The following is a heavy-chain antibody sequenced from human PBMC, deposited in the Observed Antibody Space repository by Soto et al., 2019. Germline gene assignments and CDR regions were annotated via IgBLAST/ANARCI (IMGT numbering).Heavy chain of an antibody. V-gene: IGHV4-34*01. Sequence: QVQLQQWGAGLLKPSETLSLTCAVYGGSFSGYYWSWIRQPPGKGLEWIGEINHSGSTNYNPSLKSRVPISVDTSKNQCSLKLSSVTAADTAVYYCARGSGDIVVVVAAVFAFDIWGQGTMVTVSS. CDR2: INHSGST. CDR3: ARGSGDIVVVVAAVFAFDI. CDR1: GGSFSGYY. D-gene: IGHD2-15*01. J-gene: IGHJ3*02.